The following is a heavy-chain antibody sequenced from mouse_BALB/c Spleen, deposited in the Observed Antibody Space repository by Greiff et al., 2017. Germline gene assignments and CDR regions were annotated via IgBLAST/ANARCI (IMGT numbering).Heavy chain of an antibody. CDR2: IRLKSNNYAT. CDR3: TRVLSPY. CDR1: GFTFSNYW. D-gene: IGHD1-1*02. V-gene: IGHV6-6*02. J-gene: IGHJ3*01. Sequence: EVKLVESGGGLVQPGGSMKLSCVASGFTFSNYWMNWVRQSPEKGLEWVAEIRLKSNNYATHYAESVKGRFTISRDDSKSSVYLQMNNLRAEDTGIYYCTRVLSPYWGQGTLVTVSA.